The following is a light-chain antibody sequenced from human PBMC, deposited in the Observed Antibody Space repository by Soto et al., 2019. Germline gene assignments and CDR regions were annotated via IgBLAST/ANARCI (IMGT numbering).Light chain of an antibody. CDR2: LAS. CDR1: QCISNY. V-gene: IGKV1-27*01. CDR3: QNYNSAPIT. J-gene: IGKJ5*01. Sequence: DIQMTQSPSSLSASVGDRVTITCRASQCISNYLAWYQQKPGKVPKLLIYLASTLQSGVPSRFSGSGSGTDFSLTINSLQPEDVATYYCQNYNSAPITFGQGTRLEN.